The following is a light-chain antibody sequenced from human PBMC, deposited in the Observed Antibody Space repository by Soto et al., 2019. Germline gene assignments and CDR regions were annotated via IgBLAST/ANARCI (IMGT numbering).Light chain of an antibody. V-gene: IGLV2-14*01. CDR2: DVS. Sequence: QSALTQPASVSGSPGQSIAISCTGTSSDVGGYSYVSWYQQQPGKAPKLVISDVSNRPSGVSDRFSGSKSGNTAPLTISGLQTEDEADYYCASYTTSSTYVFGTGTKLTGL. CDR3: ASYTTSSTYV. CDR1: SSDVGGYSY. J-gene: IGLJ1*01.